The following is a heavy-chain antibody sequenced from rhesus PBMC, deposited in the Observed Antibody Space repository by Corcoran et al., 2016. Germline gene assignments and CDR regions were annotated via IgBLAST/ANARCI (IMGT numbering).Heavy chain of an antibody. CDR3: ASKKWIQLQLGAFDF. J-gene: IGHJ3*01. D-gene: IGHD5-12*01. V-gene: IGHV4-65*02. Sequence: QVQLQESGPGLVKPSETLSLTCAVSGGSISSSNWWSWIRQPPGKGLEWIGYISGSSGSTYYNPSLKSRVTISKDTSKNQFSLKLSSVTAADTAVYYCASKKWIQLQLGAFDFWGQGLRVTVSS. CDR2: ISGSSGST. CDR1: GGSISSSNW.